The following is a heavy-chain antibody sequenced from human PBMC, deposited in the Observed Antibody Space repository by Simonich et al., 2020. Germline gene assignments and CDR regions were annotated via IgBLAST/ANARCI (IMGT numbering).Heavy chain of an antibody. D-gene: IGHD1-1*01. CDR1: GYTFTSYG. CDR2: IRSYNGNT. Sequence: QVQLVQSGAEVKKPGASVKVSCKAAGYTFTSYGISWGRQAPGQGLEWMGGIRSYNGNTNYAQKLQGRVTMTTDTSTSTAYMELRSLRSDDTAVYYCARSTTGTTAFDIWGQGTMVTVSS. V-gene: IGHV1-18*01. J-gene: IGHJ3*02. CDR3: ARSTTGTTAFDI.